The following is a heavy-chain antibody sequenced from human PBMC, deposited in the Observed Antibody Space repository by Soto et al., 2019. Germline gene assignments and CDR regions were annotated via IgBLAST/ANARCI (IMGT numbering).Heavy chain of an antibody. D-gene: IGHD6-6*01. CDR2: ISGSGGST. J-gene: IGHJ4*02. CDR3: AKGGRVAARIFDY. CDR1: GFTCCSYS. Sequence: GGALRISCAASGFTCCSYSLSWGRPAPGKGLEWVSAISGSGGSTYYADSVKGRFTISRDNSKNTLYLQMNSLRAEDTAVYYCAKGGRVAARIFDYWGQGTLVTVSS. V-gene: IGHV3-23*01.